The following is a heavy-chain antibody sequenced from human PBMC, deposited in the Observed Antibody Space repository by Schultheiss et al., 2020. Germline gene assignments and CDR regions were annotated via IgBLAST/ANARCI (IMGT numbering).Heavy chain of an antibody. Sequence: SQTLSLTCAVYGGSFSGYYWSWIRQPPGKGLEWIGYIYHSGSTYYNPSLKSRVTISVDTSKNQFSLKLSSVTAADTAVYYCARLSYYYYGMDVWGQGTTVTVSS. V-gene: IGHV4-34*01. CDR2: IYHSGST. J-gene: IGHJ6*02. CDR3: ARLSYYYYGMDV. CDR1: GGSFSGYY.